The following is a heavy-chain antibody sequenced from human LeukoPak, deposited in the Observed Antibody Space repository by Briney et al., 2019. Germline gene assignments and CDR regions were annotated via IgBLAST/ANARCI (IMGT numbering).Heavy chain of an antibody. CDR2: IYYSGST. CDR3: ARDKSGPTAHYDVFEI. Sequence: SETLCLTCTVSGGSITNNYWNWHWIRQPQGRGLEWIGYIYYSGSTNYNPSLRSRVTIAVDKSNNQVSLKLNSVTAADTAMYYCARDKSGPTAHYDVFEIWGQGTMVTVSS. D-gene: IGHD4/OR15-4a*01. J-gene: IGHJ3*02. V-gene: IGHV4-59*01. CDR1: GGSITNNY.